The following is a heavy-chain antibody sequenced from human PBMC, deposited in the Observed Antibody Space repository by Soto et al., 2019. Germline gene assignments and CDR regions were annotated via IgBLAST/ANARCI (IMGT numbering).Heavy chain of an antibody. CDR1: GYPFIKYG. Sequence: QLQLVQSAAEVKKPGASVRVSCKAYGYPFIKYGISWIRQAPEQGLEWMGWIKVDSGYTNYAQKFQGRVTMTADTSSDTAVMELRSLRLDDTAVYFCATSDEAGFNPWGQGTLVSVSS. J-gene: IGHJ5*02. V-gene: IGHV1-18*04. CDR2: IKVDSGYT. CDR3: ATSDEAGFNP.